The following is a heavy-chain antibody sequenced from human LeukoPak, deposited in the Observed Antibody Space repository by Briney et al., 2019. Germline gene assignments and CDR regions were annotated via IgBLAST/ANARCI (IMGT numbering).Heavy chain of an antibody. V-gene: IGHV4-30-4*01. CDR1: GGSISSGDYY. CDR3: ARGPYDSSGYYYTTFDY. CDR2: INHSGST. Sequence: SQTLSLTCTVSGGSISSGDYYWSWIRQPPGKGLEWIGEINHSGSTNYNPSLKSRVTISVDTSKNQFSLKLSSVTAADTAVYYCARGPYDSSGYYYTTFDYWGQGTLVTVSS. D-gene: IGHD3-22*01. J-gene: IGHJ4*02.